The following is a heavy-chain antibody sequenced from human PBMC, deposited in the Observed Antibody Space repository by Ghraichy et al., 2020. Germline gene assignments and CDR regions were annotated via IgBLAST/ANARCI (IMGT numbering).Heavy chain of an antibody. J-gene: IGHJ4*02. V-gene: IGHV3-23*01. Sequence: GESLNISCVASGFTFSSYAMNWVRQAPGKRQEWVSSIIGNGVNTYHADSVKGRFTISRDNSKNTLYLQMNSLRAEDTAIYYCAKGTLGTCTGAVCYPFDSWGQGTRVTVST. CDR1: GFTFSSYA. CDR3: AKGTLGTCTGAVCYPFDS. D-gene: IGHD2-8*02. CDR2: IIGNGVNT.